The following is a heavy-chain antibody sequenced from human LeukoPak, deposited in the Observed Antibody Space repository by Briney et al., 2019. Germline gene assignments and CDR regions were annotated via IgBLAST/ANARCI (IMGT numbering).Heavy chain of an antibody. D-gene: IGHD3-22*01. CDR1: GYTFTGYY. J-gene: IGHJ4*02. CDR2: INPNSGGT. V-gene: IGHV1-2*02. CDR3: ARHRMISRQYYYDSSGYYDN. Sequence: ASVKVSCKASGYTFTGYYMHWVRQAPGQGLEWMGWINPNSGGTNYAQKLQGRVTLTTDTSTSTAYMELRSLRSDDTAVYYCARHRMISRQYYYDSSGYYDNWGQGTLVTVSS.